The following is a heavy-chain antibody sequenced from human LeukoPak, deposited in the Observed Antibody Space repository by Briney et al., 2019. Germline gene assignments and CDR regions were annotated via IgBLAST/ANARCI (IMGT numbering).Heavy chain of an antibody. Sequence: GGSLRLSRAASRVTVSSNYMGWVRQAPGRGLEWVSGIYSGGSTYYADPVKGRFTISRDNSKNTLYLQMNSLRAEDTPVYNCARDRGGRKRYSSGWYPPDYWGQGTLVTVSS. D-gene: IGHD6-19*01. J-gene: IGHJ4*02. CDR2: IYSGGST. V-gene: IGHV3-53*05. CDR1: RVTVSSNY. CDR3: ARDRGGRKRYSSGWYPPDY.